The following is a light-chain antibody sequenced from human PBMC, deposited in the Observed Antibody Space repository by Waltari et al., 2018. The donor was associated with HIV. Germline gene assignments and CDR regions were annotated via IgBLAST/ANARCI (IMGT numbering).Light chain of an antibody. V-gene: IGKV3-15*01. CDR2: AAS. CDR3: HQYDKWPRT. CDR1: QSVTSN. Sequence: ELVMTQSPATLSVSPGERATLSCRASQSVTSNLAWYQQKPGQAPRLLIYAASTRATGIPARVSGSGSGTEFTLIISSLQSEDFAVYYCHQYDKWPRTFGGGTKVEI. J-gene: IGKJ4*01.